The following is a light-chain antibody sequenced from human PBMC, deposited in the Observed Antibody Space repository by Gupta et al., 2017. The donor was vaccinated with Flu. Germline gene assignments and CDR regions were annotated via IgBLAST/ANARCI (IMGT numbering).Light chain of an antibody. V-gene: IGKV4-1*01. CDR1: QSVLYSHNNKNY. Sequence: IVMTQSPDSLAASPGERATINCKSSQSVLYSHNNKNYLAWYQQKPGQPPKLLIYWASTRESGVPDRFSGSGSGTDFTLTISSLQAEDVAVYYCQQYYSTPFTFGQGTRLEIK. CDR2: WAS. J-gene: IGKJ5*01. CDR3: QQYYSTPFT.